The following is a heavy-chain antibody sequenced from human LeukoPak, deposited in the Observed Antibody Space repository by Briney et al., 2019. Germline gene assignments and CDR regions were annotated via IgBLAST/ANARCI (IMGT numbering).Heavy chain of an antibody. CDR2: INPNSGGT. CDR1: GGTFSSYA. D-gene: IGHD6-6*01. J-gene: IGHJ4*02. Sequence: ASVKVSCKASGGTFSSYAISWVRQAPGQGLEWMGWINPNSGGTNYAQKFQGRVTMTRDTSISTAYMELSRLRSDDTAVYYCARLGSSSFDWGQGTLVTVSS. CDR3: ARLGSSSFD. V-gene: IGHV1-2*02.